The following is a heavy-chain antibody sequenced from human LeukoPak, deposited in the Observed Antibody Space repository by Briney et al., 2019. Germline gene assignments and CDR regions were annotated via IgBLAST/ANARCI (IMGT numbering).Heavy chain of an antibody. CDR1: GFTVSSNY. V-gene: IGHV3-53*01. CDR2: IYSGGST. Sequence: GGSLRLSCAASGFTVSSNYMSWVRQAPGKGLEWVSVIYSGGSTYYADSVKGRFTISRDNSKNTLYLQMNSLRAEDTAVYYCARDSLSGITTPEYFLHWGQGTLVTVSS. CDR3: ARDSLSGITTPEYFLH. J-gene: IGHJ1*01. D-gene: IGHD1-26*01.